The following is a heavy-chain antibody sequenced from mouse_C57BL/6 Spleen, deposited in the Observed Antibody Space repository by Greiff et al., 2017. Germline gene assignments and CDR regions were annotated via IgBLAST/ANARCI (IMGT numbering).Heavy chain of an antibody. J-gene: IGHJ1*03. D-gene: IGHD1-1*01. V-gene: IGHV1-80*01. Sequence: QVHVKQSGAELVKPGASVKISCKASGYAFSSYWMNWVKQRPGKGLEWIGQIYPGDGDTNYNGKFKGKATLTADKSSSTAYMQLSSLTSEDSAVYFCARDYGSSRWYFDVWGTGTTVTVSS. CDR3: ARDYGSSRWYFDV. CDR1: GYAFSSYW. CDR2: IYPGDGDT.